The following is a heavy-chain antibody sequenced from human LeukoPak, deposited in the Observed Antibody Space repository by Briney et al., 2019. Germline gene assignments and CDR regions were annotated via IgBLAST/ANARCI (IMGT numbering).Heavy chain of an antibody. Sequence: GGSLRLSCAASGFTFTNYAMSWVRQAPGKGLEWVSDISGRGSSTYYADSVKGRFTISTDDSKNTLYLDMSSLRAEDTGLYFSAKDSASYGRFVYWGQGTLVTVSS. CDR3: AKDSASYGRFVY. J-gene: IGHJ4*02. V-gene: IGHV3-23*01. D-gene: IGHD5-18*01. CDR1: GFTFTNYA. CDR2: ISGRGSST.